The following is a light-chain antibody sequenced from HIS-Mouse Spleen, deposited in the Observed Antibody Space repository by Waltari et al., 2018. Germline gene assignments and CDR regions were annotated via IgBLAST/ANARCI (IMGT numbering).Light chain of an antibody. V-gene: IGLV3-10*01. CDR2: EDS. J-gene: IGLJ2*01. CDR1: ALPHKS. Sequence: SYELTQPPSASVSPGQTARITCSGDALPHKSAYWYQQKSGQAPVLVSYEDSKRPSGIPERFSGSSSGTMATLTISGAQVEDEADYYCYSTDSSGNHRVFGGGTKLTVL. CDR3: YSTDSSGNHRV.